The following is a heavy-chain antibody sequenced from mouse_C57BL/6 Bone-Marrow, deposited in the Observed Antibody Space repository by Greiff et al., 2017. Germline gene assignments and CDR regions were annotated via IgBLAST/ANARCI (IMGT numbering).Heavy chain of an antibody. V-gene: IGHV5-6*01. CDR2: ISSGGSYT. CDR3: ARTTVVADWYFDV. Sequence: EVMLVESGGDLVKPGGSLKLSCAASGFTFSSYGMSWVRQTPDKRLEWVATISSGGSYTYYPDSVKGRFTISRDNAKNTLYLQMSSLKSEDTAMYDCARTTVVADWYFDVWGTGTTVTVSS. J-gene: IGHJ1*03. D-gene: IGHD1-1*01. CDR1: GFTFSSYG.